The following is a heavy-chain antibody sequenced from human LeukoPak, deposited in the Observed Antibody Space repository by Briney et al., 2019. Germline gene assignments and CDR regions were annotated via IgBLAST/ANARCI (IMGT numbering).Heavy chain of an antibody. CDR2: ISSSSSYI. Sequence: GGSLRLSCAASGFTFSDYYMSWIRQAPGKGLEWVSSISSSSSYIYYADSVKGRFTISRDNAKNSLYLQMNSLIAEDTAVYYCARDYDYYGSGSYKDYWGQGTLVTVSS. J-gene: IGHJ4*02. V-gene: IGHV3-11*06. CDR3: ARDYDYYGSGSYKDY. CDR1: GFTFSDYY. D-gene: IGHD3-10*01.